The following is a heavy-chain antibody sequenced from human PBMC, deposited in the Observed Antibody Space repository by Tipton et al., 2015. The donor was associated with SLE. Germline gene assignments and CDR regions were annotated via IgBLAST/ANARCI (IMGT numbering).Heavy chain of an antibody. CDR3: ARDGGYSYGNFDY. V-gene: IGHV4-59*01. CDR2: IYYSGST. CDR1: GGSISSYY. Sequence: TLSLTCTVSGGSISSYYWSWIRQPPGKGLEWIGYIYYSGSTNYNPSIKSRVTISVDTSKNQFSLKLSSVTAADTAVYYCARDGGYSYGNFDYWGQETLVTVSS. J-gene: IGHJ4*02. D-gene: IGHD5-18*01.